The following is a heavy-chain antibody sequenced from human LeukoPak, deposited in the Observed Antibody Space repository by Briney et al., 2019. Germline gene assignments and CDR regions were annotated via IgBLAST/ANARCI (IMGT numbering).Heavy chain of an antibody. J-gene: IGHJ3*02. CDR2: MYPNSGNT. D-gene: IGHD2-21*02. CDR1: GYTFTSYD. CDR3: ARHCRSDNCPNDAFDI. V-gene: IGHV1-8*01. Sequence: ASVKVSCKTSGYTFTSYDINWVRQATGQGLEWMGWMYPNSGNTGYSQKFQGRVTFTRNPSITTAYMELHSLTSDDTAIYYCARHCRSDNCPNDAFDIWGRGTVVTVSS.